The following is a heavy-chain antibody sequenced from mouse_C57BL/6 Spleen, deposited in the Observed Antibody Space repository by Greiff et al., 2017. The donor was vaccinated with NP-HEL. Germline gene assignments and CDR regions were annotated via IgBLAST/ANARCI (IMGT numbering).Heavy chain of an antibody. CDR3: AKRPHYYGSFDV. J-gene: IGHJ1*03. V-gene: IGHV3-6*01. Sequence: EESGPGLVKPSQSLSLTCSVTGYSITSGYYWNWIRQFPGNKLEWMGYISYDGSNNYNPSLKNRISITRDTSKNQFFLKLNSVTTEDTATYYCAKRPHYYGSFDVWGTGTTVTVSS. CDR1: GYSITSGYY. CDR2: ISYDGSN. D-gene: IGHD1-1*01.